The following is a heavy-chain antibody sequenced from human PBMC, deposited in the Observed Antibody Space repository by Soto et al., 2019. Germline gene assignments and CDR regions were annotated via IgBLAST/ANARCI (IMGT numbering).Heavy chain of an antibody. J-gene: IGHJ4*02. CDR1: GFTFDDYG. V-gene: IGHV3-20*04. Sequence: GGSLRLSCAASGFTFDDYGMSWVRQAPGKGLEWVSGINWNGGSTGYADSVKGRFTISRDNAKNSLYLQMNSLRAEDTALYYWARDSPWFYGGKERDYWGQGTLVTVSS. CDR2: INWNGGST. D-gene: IGHD4-17*01. CDR3: ARDSPWFYGGKERDY.